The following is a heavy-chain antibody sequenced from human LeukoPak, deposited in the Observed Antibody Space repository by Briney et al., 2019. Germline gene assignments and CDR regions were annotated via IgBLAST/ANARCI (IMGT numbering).Heavy chain of an antibody. CDR2: INTNTGNP. D-gene: IGHD5-12*01. J-gene: IGHJ5*02. CDR1: RYTFTSYA. V-gene: IGHV7-4-1*02. CDR3: ARRWGYSGYDWFDP. Sequence: ASVKVSCKASRYTFTSYAMNWVRQAPGQGLEWMGWINTNTGNPTYAQGFTGRFVFSLDTSVSTAYLQISSLKAEDTAVYYCARRWGYSGYDWFDPWGQGTLVTVSS.